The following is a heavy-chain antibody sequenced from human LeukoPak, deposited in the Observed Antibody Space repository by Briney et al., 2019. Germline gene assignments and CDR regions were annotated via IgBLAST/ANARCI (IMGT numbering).Heavy chain of an antibody. V-gene: IGHV1-2*02. D-gene: IGHD6-13*01. CDR3: ARVSAAGGGYNWYDP. Sequence: GSSVKVSCKASGGTFSSYAISWVRQAPGQGLEWMGWINPNSGGTNYAQKFQGRVTMTRDTSISTAYMELSRLRSDDTAVYYCARVSAAGGGYNWYDPWGQGTLVTVSS. J-gene: IGHJ5*02. CDR1: GGTFSSYA. CDR2: INPNSGGT.